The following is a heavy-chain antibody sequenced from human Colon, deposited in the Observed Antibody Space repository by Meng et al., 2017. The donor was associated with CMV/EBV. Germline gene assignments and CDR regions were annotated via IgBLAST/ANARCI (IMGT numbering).Heavy chain of an antibody. CDR3: VRNNWNDPPY. D-gene: IGHD1-1*01. J-gene: IGHJ4*02. Sequence: CANSGDSVSSNRASWHWIRQSPSRGLEWLGKTNYRSKWNNDYAVSVKSRITINPDTSKNQFSLQLNSVTPEDTAVYYCVRNNWNDPPYWGQGTLVTVSS. V-gene: IGHV6-1*01. CDR1: GDSVSSNRAS. CDR2: TNYRSKWNN.